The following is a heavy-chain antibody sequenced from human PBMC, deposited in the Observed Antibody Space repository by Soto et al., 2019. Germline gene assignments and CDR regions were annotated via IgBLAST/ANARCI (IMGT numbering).Heavy chain of an antibody. Sequence: SVKVSCKASGYTFTSYAISWVRQAPGQGLEWMGGIIPIFGTANYAQKFQGRVTITADESTSTAYMELSSLRSEDTAVYYCARDLKAGYCSSTSCYSQANGMDVWGQGTTVTVSS. V-gene: IGHV1-69*13. J-gene: IGHJ6*02. D-gene: IGHD2-2*01. CDR2: IIPIFGTA. CDR3: ARDLKAGYCSSTSCYSQANGMDV. CDR1: GYTFTSYA.